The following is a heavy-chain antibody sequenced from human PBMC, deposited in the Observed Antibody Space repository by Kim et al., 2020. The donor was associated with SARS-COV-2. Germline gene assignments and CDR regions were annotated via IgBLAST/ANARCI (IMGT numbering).Heavy chain of an antibody. CDR3: ARGPLYGGNGGFDP. J-gene: IGHJ5*02. Sequence: GVSLRLSCAASGFTFSSYAMHWVRQAPGKGLEWVAVISYDGSNKYYADSVKGRFTISRDNSKNTLYLQMNSLRAEDTAVYYCARGPLYGGNGGFDPWGQG. V-gene: IGHV3-30*04. CDR2: ISYDGSNK. CDR1: GFTFSSYA. D-gene: IGHD4-17*01.